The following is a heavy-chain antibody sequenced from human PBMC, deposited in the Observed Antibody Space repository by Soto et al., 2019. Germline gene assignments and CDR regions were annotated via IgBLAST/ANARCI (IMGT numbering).Heavy chain of an antibody. J-gene: IGHJ5*02. Sequence: LSLTCTVSGGSISSYYWSWIRQPPGKGLEWIGYIYYSGSTNYNPSLKSRVTISVDTSKNQFSLKLSSVTAADTAVYYCAREGRYCSGGSCSLVDPWGQGTLVTVSS. CDR1: GGSISSYY. CDR2: IYYSGST. CDR3: AREGRYCSGGSCSLVDP. D-gene: IGHD2-15*01. V-gene: IGHV4-59*01.